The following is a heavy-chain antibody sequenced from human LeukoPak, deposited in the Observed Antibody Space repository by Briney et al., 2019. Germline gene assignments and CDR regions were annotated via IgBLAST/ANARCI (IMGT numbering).Heavy chain of an antibody. V-gene: IGHV3-48*01. CDR3: ASPVRGDWYFDY. Sequence: GGSLRLSCAASGFTFSSYSMNWVRQAPGKGLEWLSYISSSSTTYYADSVKGRFTISRDNSKNTLYLQMNSLRAEDTAVYYCASPVRGDWYFDYWGQGTLVTVSS. CDR2: ISSSSTT. CDR1: GFTFSSYS. D-gene: IGHD3/OR15-3a*01. J-gene: IGHJ4*02.